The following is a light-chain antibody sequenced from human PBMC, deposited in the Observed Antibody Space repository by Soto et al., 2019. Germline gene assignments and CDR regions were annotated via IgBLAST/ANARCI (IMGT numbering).Light chain of an antibody. J-gene: IGKJ4*01. Sequence: DIQMTQSPTSLPASVGDRVTITFRASQSISSYLNWYQQKPGKAPNLLIYDATNLQSGVPSRFSGSGSGTDFTLTVSSLQPEDFATYYCQQSYGIPLTFGGGTKVDI. CDR1: QSISSY. CDR2: DAT. CDR3: QQSYGIPLT. V-gene: IGKV1-39*01.